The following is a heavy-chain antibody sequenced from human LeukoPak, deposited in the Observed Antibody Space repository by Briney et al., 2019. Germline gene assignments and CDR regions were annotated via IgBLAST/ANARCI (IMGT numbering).Heavy chain of an antibody. Sequence: ASVKVSCKASGYTFTSYYMHWVRQAPGQGLEWMGIINPSGGSTSYAQKFQGRVTMTRDTSTSTVYMELSSLRSEDTAVYYCARVGAAAGTYHYYGMDVWGQGTTVTVSS. D-gene: IGHD6-13*01. CDR2: INPSGGST. CDR3: ARVGAAAGTYHYYGMDV. J-gene: IGHJ6*02. V-gene: IGHV1-46*01. CDR1: GYTFTSYY.